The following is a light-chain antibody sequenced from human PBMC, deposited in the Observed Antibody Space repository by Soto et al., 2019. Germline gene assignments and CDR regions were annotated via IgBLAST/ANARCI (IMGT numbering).Light chain of an antibody. CDR3: QQASSFPLT. Sequence: DIQMPQSPFSVSASVGDRVTSSCRASQGISSCLAWYQQKPGKAPKLLIYAASSLQSGVPSRFSCSGSGTDFTLTISSLQAEDFATYYCQQASSFPLTFGGGTKVDIK. V-gene: IGKV1-12*01. J-gene: IGKJ4*01. CDR1: QGISSC. CDR2: AAS.